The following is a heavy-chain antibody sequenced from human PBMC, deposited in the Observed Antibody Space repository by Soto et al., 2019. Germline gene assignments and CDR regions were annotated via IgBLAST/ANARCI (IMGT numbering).Heavy chain of an antibody. CDR1: GYSFTTSV. J-gene: IGHJ4*02. CDR3: ARRLYGDYDY. V-gene: IGHV1-18*01. Sequence: QAQLVQSGAEVKEPGASVKVSCKASGYSFTTSVITWVRQAPGQGLEWMGWISTYNGNTNYAQKLQDRVTLTTDTSTSTAYMELRSPRSDDTAVYYCARRLYGDYDYWGQGTLVTVSS. CDR2: ISTYNGNT. D-gene: IGHD4-17*01.